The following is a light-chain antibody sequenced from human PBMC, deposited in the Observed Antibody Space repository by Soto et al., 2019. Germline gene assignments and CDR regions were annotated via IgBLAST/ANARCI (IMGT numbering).Light chain of an antibody. V-gene: IGLV2-14*01. CDR1: SSDVGGYNY. J-gene: IGLJ2*01. Sequence: ALTQPASVSGSPGQSITISCTGTSSDVGGYNYVSWYQEYPGKAPKLMIYDVSNRPSGVSDRFSGSKSGNTASLTISGLQAEDEADYYCSSYTSSSTRVVFGGGTKLTVL. CDR2: DVS. CDR3: SSYTSSSTRVV.